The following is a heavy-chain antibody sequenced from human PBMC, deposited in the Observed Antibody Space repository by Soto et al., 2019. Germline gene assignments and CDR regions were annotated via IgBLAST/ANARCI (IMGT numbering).Heavy chain of an antibody. CDR3: AMGTPIIFDY. J-gene: IGHJ4*02. V-gene: IGHV4-39*07. Sequence: SETLSLTCTVSGGSISSSSYYWGWIRQPPGKGLEWIGSIYYSGSTYYNPSLKSRVTISVDTSKNQFSLKLSSVTAADTAVYYCAMGTPIIFDYWGQGTLVTVSS. CDR2: IYYSGST. D-gene: IGHD1-1*01. CDR1: GGSISSSSYY.